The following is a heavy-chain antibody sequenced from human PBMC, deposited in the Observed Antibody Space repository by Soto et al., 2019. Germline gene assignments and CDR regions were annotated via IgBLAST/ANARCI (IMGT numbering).Heavy chain of an antibody. Sequence: EVQLLESGGGLVQPGGSLRLSCAASGFTFSSYAMNWVRQAPGKGLEWVSAISVSVSSTYYADSVKGPFTISRDNSKNTLYLQMTSRRPQETATYLWAKVLRYCSGDRCPPPVYWGQGTLVTVSS. J-gene: IGHJ4*02. CDR3: AKVLRYCSGDRCPPPVY. V-gene: IGHV3-23*01. CDR1: GFTFSSYA. D-gene: IGHD2-15*01. CDR2: ISVSVSST.